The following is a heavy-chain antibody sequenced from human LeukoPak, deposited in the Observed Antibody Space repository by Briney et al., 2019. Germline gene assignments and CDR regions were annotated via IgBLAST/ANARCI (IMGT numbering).Heavy chain of an antibody. D-gene: IGHD2-21*01. CDR1: GFTFSNYA. Sequence: GGFLRLSCAASGFTFSNYAMSWVRQAPGKGLEWVSSLSDNGGSPYYADSVKGRFTISRDNSKNTLYLHMNSLRVEDTAVYYCAKDPETYSSRWFDSWGQGTLVTVSS. V-gene: IGHV3-23*01. CDR2: LSDNGGSP. CDR3: AKDPETYSSRWFDS. J-gene: IGHJ5*01.